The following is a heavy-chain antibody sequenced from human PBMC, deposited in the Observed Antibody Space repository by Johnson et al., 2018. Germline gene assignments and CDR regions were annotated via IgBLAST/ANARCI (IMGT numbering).Heavy chain of an antibody. CDR1: GFTFSGST. CDR3: ASDAGIGFVFGELLNSQH. J-gene: IGHJ1*01. D-gene: IGHD3-10*01. V-gene: IGHV3-73*02. CDR2: TRGKPNSYET. Sequence: VQLQESGGGLVQPGGSLKLSCEASGFTFSGSTLHWVRQASGKGLEWVGRTRGKPNSYETTYGASVKGRFTISRDDSKNTTYLQMDSLTVEDRAVYYCASDAGIGFVFGELLNSQHWGQGTLATVSS.